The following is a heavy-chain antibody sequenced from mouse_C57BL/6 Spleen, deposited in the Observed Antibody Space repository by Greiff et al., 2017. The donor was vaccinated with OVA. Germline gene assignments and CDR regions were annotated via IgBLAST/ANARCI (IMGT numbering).Heavy chain of an antibody. V-gene: IGHV3-6*01. Sequence: VQLKQSGPGLVKPSQSLSLTCSVSGYSITSGYYWYWIRQPPGNKLELTGYISYDGSNNYNPSLKNRISITRDTSKNQFFLKLNSVTTEDTATXYCARGDDYDGFAYWGQGTLVTVSA. CDR3: ARGDDYDGFAY. J-gene: IGHJ3*01. CDR2: ISYDGSN. D-gene: IGHD2-4*01. CDR1: GYSITSGYY.